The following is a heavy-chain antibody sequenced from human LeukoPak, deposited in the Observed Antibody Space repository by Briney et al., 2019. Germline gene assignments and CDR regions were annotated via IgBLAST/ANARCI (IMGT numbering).Heavy chain of an antibody. J-gene: IGHJ3*02. CDR1: GGTFSSYA. D-gene: IGHD3-10*01. CDR3: ARDPSLRGNAFDI. V-gene: IGHV1-69*05. Sequence: SVKVSCKASGGTFSSYAISWVRQAPGQGLDWMGRIIPIFGTANYAQKFQGRVTITTDESTSTAYMELSSLRSEDTAVYYYARDPSLRGNAFDIWGQGTMVTVSS. CDR2: IIPIFGTA.